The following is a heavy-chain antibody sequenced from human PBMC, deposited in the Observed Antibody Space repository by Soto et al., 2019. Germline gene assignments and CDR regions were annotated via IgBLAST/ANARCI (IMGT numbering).Heavy chain of an antibody. D-gene: IGHD3-3*01. CDR1: GGSISSYY. J-gene: IGHJ6*02. V-gene: IGHV4-59*01. Sequence: PSETLSLTCTVSGGSISSYYWSWIRQPPGKGLEWIGYIYYSGSTNYNPSLKSRVTISVDTSKNQFSLKLSSVTAADTAVYYCARGYLYDFCSGYYPGNYYGMDVWGQGTTVTVSS. CDR2: IYYSGST. CDR3: ARGYLYDFCSGYYPGNYYGMDV.